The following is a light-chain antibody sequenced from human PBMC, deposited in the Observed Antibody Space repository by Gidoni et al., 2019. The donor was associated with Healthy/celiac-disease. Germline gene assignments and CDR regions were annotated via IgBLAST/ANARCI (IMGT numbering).Light chain of an antibody. CDR2: AAS. CDR1: QSISSY. V-gene: IGKV1-39*01. J-gene: IGKJ1*01. CDR3: QQRNSTSL. Sequence: QMTQSPSSLSASVGDRVTITCRASQSISSYLNWYQQKPGKAPKLLIYAASSLQSGVPARFSGSGSGTDFTLTISSLQPEDFATYYCQQRNSTSLFGHGTKVEIK.